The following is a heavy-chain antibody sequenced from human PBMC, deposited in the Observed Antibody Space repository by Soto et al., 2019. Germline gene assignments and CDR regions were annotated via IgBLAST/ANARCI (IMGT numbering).Heavy chain of an antibody. CDR1: GYTFTIDY. Sequence: ASXKASCPASGYTFTIDYMHCWRQAPGQGLEWMGIINPSGGSTSYAQKFQGRVTMTRDTSTSTVYMELSSLRSEDTAVYYCARDTVLVPDAILYDWFDPWGQGTLVTVSS. CDR2: INPSGGST. V-gene: IGHV1-46*01. CDR3: ARDTVLVPDAILYDWFDP. D-gene: IGHD2-2*02. J-gene: IGHJ5*02.